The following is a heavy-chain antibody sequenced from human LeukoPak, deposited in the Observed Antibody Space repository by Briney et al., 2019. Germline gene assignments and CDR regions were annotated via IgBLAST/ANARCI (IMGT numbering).Heavy chain of an antibody. CDR1: GFTFSSYA. CDR3: AKQTLSALRLGELSLIN. Sequence: GGSLRLSCAASGFTFSSYAMSWVRQAPGKGLEWVSAISGSGGSPYYAESVKGRFTISRDNSKNTLYLQMNSLRAEDTAVYYCAKQTLSALRLGELSLINWGQGTLVTVSP. CDR2: ISGSGGSP. J-gene: IGHJ4*02. D-gene: IGHD3-16*02. V-gene: IGHV3-23*01.